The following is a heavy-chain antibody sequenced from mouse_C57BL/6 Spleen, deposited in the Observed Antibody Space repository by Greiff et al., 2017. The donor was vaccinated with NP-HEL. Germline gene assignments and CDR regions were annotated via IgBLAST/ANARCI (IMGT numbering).Heavy chain of an antibody. V-gene: IGHV7-1*01. D-gene: IGHD2-5*01. CDR3: AREDYYSIPFAY. CDR2: SRNKANDYTT. J-gene: IGHJ3*01. Sequence: EVMLVESGGGLVQSGRSLRLSCATSGFTFSDFYMEWVRQAPGKGLEWIAASRNKANDYTTEYSASVKGRFIVSRDTSQSILYLQMNALRAEDTAIYYCAREDYYSIPFAYWGQGTLVTVSA. CDR1: GFTFSDFY.